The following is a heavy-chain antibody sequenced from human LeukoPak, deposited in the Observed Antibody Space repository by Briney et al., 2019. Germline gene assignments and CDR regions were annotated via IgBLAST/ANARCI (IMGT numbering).Heavy chain of an antibody. CDR2: IYYSGST. Sequence: SETLSLTCTVSGGSISSYYWSWIRQPPGKGLEWIGYIYYSGSTNYNTSLKSRVTISVDTSKNQFSLKLSSVTAADTVVYYCAREWYYYDSSGYYSRGKYFDYWGQGTLVTVS. CDR1: GGSISSYY. CDR3: AREWYYYDSSGYYSRGKYFDY. J-gene: IGHJ4*02. V-gene: IGHV4-59*12. D-gene: IGHD3-22*01.